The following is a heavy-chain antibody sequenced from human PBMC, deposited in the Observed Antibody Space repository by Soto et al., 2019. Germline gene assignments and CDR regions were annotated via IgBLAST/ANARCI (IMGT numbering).Heavy chain of an antibody. CDR2: TSYDGSNN. D-gene: IGHD3-16*01. CDR3: ARGGTTGGLDV. V-gene: IGHV3-33*05. J-gene: IGHJ4*02. Sequence: QVQLVESGGGVVQPGTSLRLSCVGSGFTFRSYVIHWVRQAPGKGLEWVALTSYDGSNNFYGDSVKGRFTISRHNSRNTVELQMDSLKFEDTALDYCARGGTTGGLDVWGKGTLVSVSS. CDR1: GFTFRSYV.